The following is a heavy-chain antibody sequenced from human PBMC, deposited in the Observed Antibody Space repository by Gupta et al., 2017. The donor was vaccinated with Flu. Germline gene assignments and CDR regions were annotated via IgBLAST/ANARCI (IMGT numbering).Heavy chain of an antibody. J-gene: IGHJ4*02. D-gene: IGHD2-21*01. V-gene: IGHV4-39*01. CDR2: IYYSGTT. Sequence: IRQPPGKGLEWIGSIYYSGTTYYNPSLKSRLTISVDTSKNQFSLKLSSVTAADTAVYYCALSDCGRECFWDYWGQGTLATVSS. CDR3: ALSDCGRECFWDY.